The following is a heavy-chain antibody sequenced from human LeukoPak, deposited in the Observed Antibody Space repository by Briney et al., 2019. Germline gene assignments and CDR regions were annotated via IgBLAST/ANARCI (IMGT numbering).Heavy chain of an antibody. D-gene: IGHD3-3*01. CDR1: GFTFSSRW. CDR2: INQDGTEK. Sequence: QPGGSLRLSCAASGFTFSSRWMSWVRQAPGKGLEWVANINQDGTEKYYVDSVKGRFTISRDNAKNSLYLQMNSLRAEDTAVYYCARSITIFGVVPSPFDYWGQGTLVTVSS. J-gene: IGHJ4*02. CDR3: ARSITIFGVVPSPFDY. V-gene: IGHV3-7*01.